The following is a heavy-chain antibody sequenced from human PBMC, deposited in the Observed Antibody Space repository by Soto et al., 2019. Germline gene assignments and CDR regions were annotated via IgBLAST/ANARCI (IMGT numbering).Heavy chain of an antibody. CDR3: VRVHLGAPTRYFDY. CDR2: VRNKANSYST. J-gene: IGHJ4*02. Sequence: EVQLVESGGGLVQPRGTLRLSCAASGFTFSDHYMDWVRQAPGKGLEWVVRVRNKANSYSTQYAASVKGRFTVSRDDSENSVFLQMNSLKSDDTAVYYCVRVHLGAPTRYFDYWGQGTLVTVSS. CDR1: GFTFSDHY. V-gene: IGHV3-72*01.